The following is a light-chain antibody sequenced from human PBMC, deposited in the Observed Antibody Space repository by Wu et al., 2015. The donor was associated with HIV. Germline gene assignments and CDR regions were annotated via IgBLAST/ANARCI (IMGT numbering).Light chain of an antibody. CDR1: QSVSSY. Sequence: EIVLTQSPATLSLSPGERATLSCRASQSVSSYLAWYQQKPGQAPRLLIYDASNRATGIPARFSGSGSGTNFSLIINRLEPEDFGVYYCHQYGSYTAPFGGGTRVDVK. J-gene: IGKJ4*01. CDR2: DAS. V-gene: IGKV3-11*01. CDR3: HQYGSYTAP.